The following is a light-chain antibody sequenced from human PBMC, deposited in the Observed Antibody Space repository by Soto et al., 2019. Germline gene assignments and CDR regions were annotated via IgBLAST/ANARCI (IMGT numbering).Light chain of an antibody. CDR2: EVS. CDR1: SSDVGGYNY. J-gene: IGLJ3*02. Sequence: QSALTQPASVSGSPGQSITISCTGTSSDVGGYNYVSWYQQYPGKAPKLMIYEVSNRPSGVSNRFSGSKSGNTASLTISGLQAEDEADYYCSSYTSSSTWVFGGGTQLTV. V-gene: IGLV2-14*01. CDR3: SSYTSSSTWV.